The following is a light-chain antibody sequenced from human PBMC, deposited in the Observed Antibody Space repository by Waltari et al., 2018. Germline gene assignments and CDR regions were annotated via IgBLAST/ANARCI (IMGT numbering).Light chain of an antibody. CDR3: HQYCSTPLT. CDR2: WAS. Sequence: DIVMTQSPDSLAVSLGERATLNCKSSPSVIHSSNTRSSLAWYQQKPGQPPKLLIYWASTRQPGVPDRFSGSGSGTDFTLTISTLQAEDVAVYYCHQYCSTPLTFGQGTKVDIK. V-gene: IGKV4-1*01. J-gene: IGKJ1*01. CDR1: PSVIHSSNTRSS.